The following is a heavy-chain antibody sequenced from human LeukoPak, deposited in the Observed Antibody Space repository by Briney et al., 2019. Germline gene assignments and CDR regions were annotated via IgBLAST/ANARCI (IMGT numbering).Heavy chain of an antibody. D-gene: IGHD4-11*01. J-gene: IGHJ4*02. CDR1: GGTFSSYA. CDR3: ARGSERNYEDYDY. V-gene: IGHV1-69*05. CDR2: IIPIFGTA. Sequence: GSSVKVSCKASGGTFSSYAISWVRQAPGQGLEWMGRIIPIFGTANYAQKFQGGVTITTDEFTSTAYMELSSLRSEDTAVYYCARGSERNYEDYDYWGRGTLVTVSS.